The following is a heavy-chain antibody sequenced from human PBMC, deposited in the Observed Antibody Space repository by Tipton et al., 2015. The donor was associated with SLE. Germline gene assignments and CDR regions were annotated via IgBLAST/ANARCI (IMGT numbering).Heavy chain of an antibody. CDR2: ISDNDDNT. Sequence: QLVQSGAEVKKPGVSVKVSCKASGYTLTSYGISWMRQAPGQGLEWMGWISDNDDNTNYPQRLQGRVTMTIDTSTNTAYMELRSLRSDDTAIYYCAGGVKYDYWGQGTLITVSS. J-gene: IGHJ4*02. V-gene: IGHV1-18*01. D-gene: IGHD3-16*01. CDR3: AGGVKYDY. CDR1: GYTLTSYG.